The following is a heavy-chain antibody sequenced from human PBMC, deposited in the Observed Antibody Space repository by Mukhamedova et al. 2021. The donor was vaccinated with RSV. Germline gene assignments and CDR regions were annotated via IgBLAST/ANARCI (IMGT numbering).Heavy chain of an antibody. Sequence: GLEWVSAISGSGGSTYYADSVKGRFTISRDNSKNTLYLQMNSLGAEDMAVYYCVRGGTGYGNFDYWGQGTLVTVSS. D-gene: IGHD5-12*01. CDR2: ISGSGGST. J-gene: IGHJ4*02. CDR3: VRGGTGYGNFDY. V-gene: IGHV3-23*01.